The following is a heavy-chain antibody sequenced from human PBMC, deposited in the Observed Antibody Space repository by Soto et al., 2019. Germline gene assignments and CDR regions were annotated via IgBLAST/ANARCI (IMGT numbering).Heavy chain of an antibody. Sequence: QVQLQESGPGLVKPSETLSLTCTVSGGSVSSGFYYWTWIRQSSGKGPEWIGYIYYSGTTSYNPSLKSRVTMSRDTSKNLFSLELNSLTAADTAVYYCARGRYSYGHFDFWGRGTLVTVSS. CDR3: ARGRYSYGHFDF. D-gene: IGHD5-18*01. CDR2: IYYSGTT. J-gene: IGHJ4*02. CDR1: GGSVSSGFYY. V-gene: IGHV4-61*01.